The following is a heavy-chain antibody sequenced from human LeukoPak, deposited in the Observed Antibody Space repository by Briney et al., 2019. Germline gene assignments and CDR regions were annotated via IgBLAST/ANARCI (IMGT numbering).Heavy chain of an antibody. CDR2: IIPIFGTA. D-gene: IGHD6-19*01. CDR1: GGTFSSYA. V-gene: IGHV1-69*06. Sequence: ASVKVSRKASGGTFSSYAISWVRQAPGQGLEWMGGIIPIFGTANYAQKFQGRVTITADKSTRTAYMELSSLRYEGTAVYYCARGRNCSGLDAPVDYYYKDVWGKGTTVTVSS. J-gene: IGHJ6*03. CDR3: ARGRNCSGLDAPVDYYYKDV.